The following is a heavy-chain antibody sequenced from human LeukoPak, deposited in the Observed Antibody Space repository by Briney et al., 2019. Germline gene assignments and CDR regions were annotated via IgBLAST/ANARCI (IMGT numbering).Heavy chain of an antibody. CDR1: GFSFSNYG. D-gene: IGHD3-16*01. Sequence: GGSLRLSCAASGFSFSNYGMHWVRQAPGKGLEWVAVIWYDGSNKYYADSVKGRFTISRDNSKNTLYVQMSSLRAEDTAVYYCARSNNGGWGYCDYWGQGSPVTVSS. CDR2: IWYDGSNK. CDR3: ARSNNGGWGYCDY. J-gene: IGHJ4*02. V-gene: IGHV3-33*01.